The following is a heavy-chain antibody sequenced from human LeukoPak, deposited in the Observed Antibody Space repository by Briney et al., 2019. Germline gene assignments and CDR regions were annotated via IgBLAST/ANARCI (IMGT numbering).Heavy chain of an antibody. CDR2: IYYSGST. V-gene: IGHV4-59*01. Sequence: NPSETLSLTCAVSGGSISSYYWSWIRQPPGKGLEWIGYIYYSGSTNYNPSLKSRVTISVDTSKNQFSLKLSSVTAADTAVYYCARVPYNWNDLFWFDPWGQGTLVTVSS. CDR3: ARVPYNWNDLFWFDP. D-gene: IGHD1-20*01. CDR1: GGSISSYY. J-gene: IGHJ5*02.